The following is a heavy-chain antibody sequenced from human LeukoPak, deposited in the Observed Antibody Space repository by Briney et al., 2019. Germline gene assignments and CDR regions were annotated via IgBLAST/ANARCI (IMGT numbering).Heavy chain of an antibody. Sequence: GGSLRLSCAASGFTFSSYSMNWVRQAPGKGLGWVSSISSSSSYIYYADSVKGRFTISRDNAKNSLYLQMNSLRAEDTAVYYCARDGRDGYNSPSGSEYFQHWGQGTLVTVSS. D-gene: IGHD5-24*01. CDR1: GFTFSSYS. J-gene: IGHJ1*01. CDR2: ISSSSSYI. CDR3: ARDGRDGYNSPSGSEYFQH. V-gene: IGHV3-21*01.